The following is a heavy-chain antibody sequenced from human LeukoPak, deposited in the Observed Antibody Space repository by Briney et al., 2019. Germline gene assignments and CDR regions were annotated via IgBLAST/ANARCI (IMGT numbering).Heavy chain of an antibody. J-gene: IGHJ3*02. Sequence: GASVKVSCKASGYTFPSYAMHLGRQAPGQRLEWMGWINAGNGNTKYSQKFQGRVTITRDTSASTAYMELSSLRSEDTAVYYCARDHGYSGYDDAFDIWGQGTMVTVSS. CDR2: INAGNGNT. D-gene: IGHD5-12*01. CDR3: ARDHGYSGYDDAFDI. V-gene: IGHV1-3*01. CDR1: GYTFPSYA.